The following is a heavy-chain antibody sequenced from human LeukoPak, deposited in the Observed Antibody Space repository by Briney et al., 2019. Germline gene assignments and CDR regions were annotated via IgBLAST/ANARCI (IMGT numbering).Heavy chain of an antibody. CDR1: GYTFTNYY. CDR3: AREGSIVGADWTLDYYYYMDV. V-gene: IGHV1-46*01. Sequence: ASVKVSCKASGYTFTNYYMHWVRQAPGQGLEWMGITNPSGGNTIYAQKFQGRVTMTRDTSTSTVYMELSSLRSEDTAVYYCAREGSIVGADWTLDYYYYMDVWGKGTTVTISS. D-gene: IGHD1-26*01. J-gene: IGHJ6*03. CDR2: TNPSGGNT.